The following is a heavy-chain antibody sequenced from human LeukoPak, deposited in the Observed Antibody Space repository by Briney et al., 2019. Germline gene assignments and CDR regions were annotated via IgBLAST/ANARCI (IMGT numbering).Heavy chain of an antibody. CDR3: ARATTVTPVYYYYYGMDV. D-gene: IGHD4-17*01. CDR2: IYYSGST. CDR1: GGSISSGDYY. V-gene: IGHV4-30-4*01. J-gene: IGHJ6*02. Sequence: SETLSPSCTVSGGSISSGDYYWSWIRQPPGKGLEWIGYIYYSGSTYYNPSLKSRVTISVDTSKNQFSLKLSSVTAADTAVYYCARATTVTPVYYYYYGMDVWGQGTTVTVSS.